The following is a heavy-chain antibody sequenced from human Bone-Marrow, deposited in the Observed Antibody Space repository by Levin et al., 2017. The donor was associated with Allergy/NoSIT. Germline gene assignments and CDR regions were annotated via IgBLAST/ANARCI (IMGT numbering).Heavy chain of an antibody. J-gene: IGHJ4*02. CDR2: VYHSGST. V-gene: IGHV4-38-2*01. D-gene: IGHD2-21*02. CDR3: ARNYCGGDCYSDY. CDR1: GFSVNSGYW. Sequence: SETLSLTCAVSGFSVNSGYWWGWIRQSPGKGLEWIGSVYHSGSTYNNPSLKSRLTMSVETSKNQFYLVLRSVTDADTAVYFCARNYCGGDCYSDYWGQGILVTVSS.